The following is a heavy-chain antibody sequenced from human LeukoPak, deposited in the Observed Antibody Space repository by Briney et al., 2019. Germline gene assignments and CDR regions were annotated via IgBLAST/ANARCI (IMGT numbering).Heavy chain of an antibody. V-gene: IGHV3-30*03. CDR1: GFTFSSYG. CDR3: ARVPDGRYSSGWLLDY. J-gene: IGHJ4*02. D-gene: IGHD6-19*01. CDR2: ISYDGSNK. Sequence: GGSLRLSCAASGFTFSSYGMHWVRQAPGKGLEWVAVISYDGSNKYYADSVKGRFTISRDNSKNTLYLQMNSLRAEDTAVYYCARVPDGRYSSGWLLDYWGQGTLVTVSS.